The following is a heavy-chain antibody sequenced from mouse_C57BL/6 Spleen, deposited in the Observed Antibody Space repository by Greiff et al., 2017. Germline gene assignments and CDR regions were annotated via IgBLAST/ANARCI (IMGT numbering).Heavy chain of an antibody. J-gene: IGHJ2*01. CDR3: TRGRFGHYYGSSYYFDY. V-gene: IGHV5-9-1*02. D-gene: IGHD1-1*01. Sequence: DVHLVESGEGLVKPGGSLKLSCAASGFTFSSYAMSWVRQTPEKRLEWVAYISSGGDYIYYADTVKGRFTISRDNARNTLYLQMSSLKSEDTAMYYCTRGRFGHYYGSSYYFDYWGQGTTLTVSS. CDR1: GFTFSSYA. CDR2: ISSGGDYI.